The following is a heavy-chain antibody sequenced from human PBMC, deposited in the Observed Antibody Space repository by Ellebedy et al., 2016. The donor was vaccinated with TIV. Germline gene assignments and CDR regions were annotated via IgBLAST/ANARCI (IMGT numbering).Heavy chain of an antibody. CDR1: GFTFDDYA. CDR2: ISWNSGSI. CDR3: AKVSRGLGYFDY. D-gene: IGHD3/OR15-3a*01. J-gene: IGHJ4*02. V-gene: IGHV3-9*01. Sequence: SLKISCAASGFTFDDYAMHWVRQAPGKGLEWVSGISWNSGSIGYADSVKGRFTISRDNAKNSLYLQMNSLRAEDTALYYCAKVSRGLGYFDYWGQGTLVTVSS.